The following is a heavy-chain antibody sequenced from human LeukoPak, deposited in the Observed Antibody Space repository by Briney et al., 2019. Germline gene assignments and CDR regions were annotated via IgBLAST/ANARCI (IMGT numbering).Heavy chain of an antibody. J-gene: IGHJ4*02. D-gene: IGHD1-26*01. CDR2: IYTSGST. V-gene: IGHV4-4*07. CDR3: AREPVVGAPFDY. CDR1: GGAVSSYY. Sequence: SETLSLTCTVSGGAVSSYYWSWIRQPAGKGLEWIGRIYTSGSTNYNPSLKSRVTMSVDTSKNQFSLKLSSVTAADTAVYYCAREPVVGAPFDYWGQGTLVTVSS.